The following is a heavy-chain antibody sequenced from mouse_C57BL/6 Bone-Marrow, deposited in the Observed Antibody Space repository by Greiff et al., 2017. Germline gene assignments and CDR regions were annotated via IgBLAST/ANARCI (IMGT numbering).Heavy chain of an antibody. V-gene: IGHV5-9-1*02. Sequence: EVHLVESGEGLVKPGGSLKLSCAASGFTFSSYAMSWVRQTPEKRLEWVAYISSGGDYIYYADTVKGRFTISRDNARNTLYLQMSSLKSEDTAMYYCTRSSYYSNPTSWYFDVWGTGTTVTVSS. CDR1: GFTFSSYA. D-gene: IGHD2-5*01. J-gene: IGHJ1*03. CDR3: TRSSYYSNPTSWYFDV. CDR2: ISSGGDYI.